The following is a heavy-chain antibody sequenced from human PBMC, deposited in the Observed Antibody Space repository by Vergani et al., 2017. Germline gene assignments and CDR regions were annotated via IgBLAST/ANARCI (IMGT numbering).Heavy chain of an antibody. CDR1: GGSFSGYY. Sequence: QVQLQQWGAGLLKPSETLSLTCAVYGGSFSGYYWSWILQPPGKGLEWIGSIYYSGSTYYNPSLKSRVTISVDTSKNQFSLKLSSVTAADTAVYYCASGIDFFDYWGQGTLVTVSS. CDR3: ASGIDFFDY. CDR2: IYYSGST. J-gene: IGHJ4*02. V-gene: IGHV4-34*01. D-gene: IGHD2/OR15-2a*01.